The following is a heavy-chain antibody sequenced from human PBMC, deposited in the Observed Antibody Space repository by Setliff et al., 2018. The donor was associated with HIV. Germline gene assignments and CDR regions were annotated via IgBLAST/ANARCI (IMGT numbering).Heavy chain of an antibody. V-gene: IGHV1-69*05. CDR3: ALPYCSGGNCWSSASLPPAGWFDP. Sequence: ASVKVSCKASGGTFSSYVISWVRQAPGQGPEWMGGIIPMYGVTNYAQKFQGRVAITTDESTSTAYMELSSLRSEDTAVYYCALPYCSGGNCWSSASLPPAGWFDPWGQGTLVTVSS. J-gene: IGHJ5*02. CDR2: IIPMYGVT. CDR1: GGTFSSYV. D-gene: IGHD2-15*01.